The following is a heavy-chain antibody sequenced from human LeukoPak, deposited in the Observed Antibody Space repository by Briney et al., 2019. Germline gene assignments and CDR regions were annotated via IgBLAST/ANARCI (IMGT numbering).Heavy chain of an antibody. Sequence: PGGSLRLSCAASGFTFSSYVMHWVRQAPGKGLEWVAVISYDGSQKYYADSVKGRFTISRDNSNDTVYLQMNSLTAEDTAVYYCAKPVYSRGWYASTFDCWGQGTLVTVSS. CDR2: ISYDGSQK. J-gene: IGHJ4*02. V-gene: IGHV3-30*18. CDR3: AKPVYSRGWYASTFDC. CDR1: GFTFSSYV. D-gene: IGHD6-19*01.